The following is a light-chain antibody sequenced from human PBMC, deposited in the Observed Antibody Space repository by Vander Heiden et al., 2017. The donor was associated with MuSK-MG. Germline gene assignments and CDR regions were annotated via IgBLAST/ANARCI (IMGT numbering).Light chain of an antibody. CDR2: DAS. J-gene: IGKJ4*01. V-gene: IGKV1-33*01. Sequence: DIQMTQSPSSLSASVGDRVTITCQASQDITNFLNWYQQKPGKAPKLLIYDASSLETGVPSRFGGSGSGTRFTLTISSLQPEDIGSYYCQQYENLPPTFGGGTKVEIK. CDR3: QQYENLPPT. CDR1: QDITNF.